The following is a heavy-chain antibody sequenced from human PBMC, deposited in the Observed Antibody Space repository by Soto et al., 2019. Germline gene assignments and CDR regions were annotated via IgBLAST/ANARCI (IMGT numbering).Heavy chain of an antibody. CDR2: INSDGSST. J-gene: IGHJ4*02. CDR1: GFTFSSYW. Sequence: TGGSLRLSCAASGFTFSSYWMHWVRQAPGKGLVWVSRINSDGSSTSYADSVKGRFTISRDNAKNTLYLQMNSLRAEDTAVYYCARDKQMDSSGYPIDYWGQGTLVTVSS. D-gene: IGHD3-22*01. CDR3: ARDKQMDSSGYPIDY. V-gene: IGHV3-74*01.